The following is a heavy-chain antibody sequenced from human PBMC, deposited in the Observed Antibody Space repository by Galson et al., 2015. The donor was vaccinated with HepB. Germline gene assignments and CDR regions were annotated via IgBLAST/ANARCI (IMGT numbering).Heavy chain of an antibody. D-gene: IGHD2-15*01. CDR3: VRDIGGVFYFDY. V-gene: IGHV3-48*02. CDR2: ISNSGSSM. Sequence: SLRLSCAASGFTFSSYSMHWARQAPGKGLEWLSFISNSGSSMYYGDSVEGRFTISRDNSKNSLYLQMNSLRDEDTAVYYCVRDIGGVFYFDYWGQGTLVTVSS. CDR1: GFTFSSYS. J-gene: IGHJ4*02.